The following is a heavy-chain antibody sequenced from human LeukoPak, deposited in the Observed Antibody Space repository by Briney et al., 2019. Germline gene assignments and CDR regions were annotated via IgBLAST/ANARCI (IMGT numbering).Heavy chain of an antibody. J-gene: IGHJ5*02. V-gene: IGHV4-59*12. D-gene: IGHD3-10*01. CDR3: ARRLSMVRGVARFDP. Sequence: SETLSLTCTVSGGSISSYYWSWIRQPPGKGLEWIGYIYYSGSTNYNPSLKSRVTISVDTSKNQFSLKLSSVTAADTAVYYCARRLSMVRGVARFDPWGQGTLVTVSS. CDR2: IYYSGST. CDR1: GGSISSYY.